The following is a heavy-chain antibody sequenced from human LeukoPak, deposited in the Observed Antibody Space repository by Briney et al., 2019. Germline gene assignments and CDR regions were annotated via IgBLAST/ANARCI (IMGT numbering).Heavy chain of an antibody. CDR3: ARGGSNRYFDY. CDR1: GGSISSSSYY. Sequence: SETLSLTCTVSGGSISSSSYYWGWIRQPPGKGLEWIGSIYYSGSTYYNPSLKSRVTISVDTSKNQFSLKLSSVTAADTAVYYCARGGSNRYFDYWGQGTLVTVSS. V-gene: IGHV4-39*07. CDR2: IYYSGST. J-gene: IGHJ4*02. D-gene: IGHD3-10*01.